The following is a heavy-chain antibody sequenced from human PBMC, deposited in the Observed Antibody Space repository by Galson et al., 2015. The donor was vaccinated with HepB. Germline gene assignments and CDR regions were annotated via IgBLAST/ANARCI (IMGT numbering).Heavy chain of an antibody. J-gene: IGHJ4*02. CDR3: AKDTETLLVPTSVLDY. CDR1: GLNFSSYG. Sequence: SLRLSCAASGLNFSSYGMHWVRQAPGKGLEWVAVISDDRSKKYYADSVKGRFTISRENSKNTVYLQMNSLRAEDTAVYYCAKDTETLLVPTSVLDYWGQGTLLTVSS. CDR2: ISDDRSKK. D-gene: IGHD3-10*01. V-gene: IGHV3-30*18.